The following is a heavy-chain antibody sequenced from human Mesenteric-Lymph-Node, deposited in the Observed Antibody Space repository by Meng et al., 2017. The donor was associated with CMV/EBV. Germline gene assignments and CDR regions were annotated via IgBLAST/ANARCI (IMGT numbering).Heavy chain of an antibody. CDR2: ISGSSSYV. V-gene: IGHV3-21*06. CDR3: ARGGNWNKKLLWGSLDV. D-gene: IGHD3-16*01. CDR1: GFEFSTYS. Sequence: GGSLRLSCAASGFEFSTYSMNWVRQAPGKGLEWVSSISGSSSYVYYADSVKGRLIISRDNAKNSVYLQLDSLRAEDTAVYYCARGGNWNKKLLWGSLDVWGQGTTVTVSS. J-gene: IGHJ6*02.